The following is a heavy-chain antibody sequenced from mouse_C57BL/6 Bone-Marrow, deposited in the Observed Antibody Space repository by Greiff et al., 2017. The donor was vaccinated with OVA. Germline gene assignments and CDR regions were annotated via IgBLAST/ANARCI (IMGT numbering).Heavy chain of an antibody. Sequence: ESGPGLVKPSQSLSLTCSVTGYSFTSGYYRNWIRQFPGNKLEWMGYISYDGSNNYNPSFKNRISITRDTSKNQFFLKLNSVTTEDTATYYCARGGNYGDYWGQGTTLTVSS. J-gene: IGHJ2*01. V-gene: IGHV3-6*01. D-gene: IGHD2-1*01. CDR1: GYSFTSGYY. CDR3: ARGGNYGDY. CDR2: ISYDGSN.